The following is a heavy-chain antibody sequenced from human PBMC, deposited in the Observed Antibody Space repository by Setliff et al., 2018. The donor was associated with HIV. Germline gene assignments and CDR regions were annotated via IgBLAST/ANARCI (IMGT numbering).Heavy chain of an antibody. Sequence: LRLSCAASGFTFSDHYMDWVRQAPGKGLEWVGRIRNKANSYTTEYAASVKGRFTISRDDSKNSLYLQMDSLKSDDTAMYYCATSTSRFFWNGFYQGGFGSRNSHSFENWGQGTLVTAPQ. D-gene: IGHD3-3*01. CDR2: IRNKANSYTT. V-gene: IGHV3-72*01. CDR1: GFTFSDHY. J-gene: IGHJ4*02. CDR3: ATSTSRFFWNGFYQGGFGSRNSHSFEN.